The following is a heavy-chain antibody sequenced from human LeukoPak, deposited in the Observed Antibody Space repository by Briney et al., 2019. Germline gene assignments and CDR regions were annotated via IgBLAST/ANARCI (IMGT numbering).Heavy chain of an antibody. CDR2: IIPIFGTA. J-gene: IGHJ5*02. D-gene: IGHD2-2*01. CDR1: GGTFSSYA. V-gene: IGHV1-69*05. CDR3: ASSTPAAIFRFDP. Sequence: GSSVKVSCKASGGTFSSYAISWVRQAPGQGLEWMGGIIPIFGTANYAQKFQGRVTITTDESTSTAYMELSSLRSEDTAVYYCASSTPAAIFRFDPWGQGTLVTVSS.